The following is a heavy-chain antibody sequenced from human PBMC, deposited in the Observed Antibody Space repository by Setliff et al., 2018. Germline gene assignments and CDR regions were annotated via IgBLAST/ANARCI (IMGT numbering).Heavy chain of an antibody. Sequence: GESLKISCKGSGYSFSTCWIGWVRQMPGKGLEWMGIIYPGDSITRYSPSFQGQVTTSVDKSINTAYLQWSSLRASDTAIYYCARHPYYYGSGTYLDNNNRWFDPWGQGTLVTVSS. J-gene: IGHJ5*02. CDR3: ARHPYYYGSGTYLDNNNRWFDP. CDR1: GYSFSTCW. D-gene: IGHD3-10*01. V-gene: IGHV5-51*01. CDR2: IYPGDSIT.